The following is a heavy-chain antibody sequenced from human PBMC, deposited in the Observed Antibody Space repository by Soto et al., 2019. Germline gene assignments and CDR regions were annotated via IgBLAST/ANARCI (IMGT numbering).Heavy chain of an antibody. CDR3: AREYSSSWLPGVGYFDY. Sequence: QVQLVQSGAEVKKPGASVKVSCKASGYTFTSYGISWVRQAPGQGLEWMGWISAYNGNTNYAQKLQGRVTMTTDTSTSTAYMEMKSLRSDDTAVYYCAREYSSSWLPGVGYFDYWGQGTLVTVSS. V-gene: IGHV1-18*01. J-gene: IGHJ4*02. CDR2: ISAYNGNT. D-gene: IGHD6-13*01. CDR1: GYTFTSYG.